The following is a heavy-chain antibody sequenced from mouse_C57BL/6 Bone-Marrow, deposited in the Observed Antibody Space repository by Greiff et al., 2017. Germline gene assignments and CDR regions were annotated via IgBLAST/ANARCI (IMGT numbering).Heavy chain of an antibody. CDR1: GFSFNTYA. CDR3: VRHIRSHCYGRSDWFAY. Sequence: EVKLMESGGGLVQPKGSLKLSCAASGFSFNTYAMNWVRQAPGKGLEWVARIRSKSNNYATYYADSVQDRFTISRDDSESMLYLQMNNLKTEETARYDCVRHIRSHCYGRSDWFAYWGQGTLVTVSA. J-gene: IGHJ3*01. CDR2: IRSKSNNYAT. V-gene: IGHV10-1*01. D-gene: IGHD1-1*01.